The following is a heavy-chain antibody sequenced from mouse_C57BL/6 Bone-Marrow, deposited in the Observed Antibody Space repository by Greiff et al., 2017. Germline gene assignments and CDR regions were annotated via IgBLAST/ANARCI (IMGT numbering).Heavy chain of an antibody. Sequence: EVTLMESGGGLVQPGGSMKLSCVASGFTFSNYWMNWVRQSPEKGLEWVAQIRLKSDNYATHYAESVKGRFTISRDDSTSSVYLQMNNLRAEDTGIYYCTPYYAMDYWGQGTSVTVSS. V-gene: IGHV6-3*01. CDR3: TPYYAMDY. J-gene: IGHJ4*01. CDR2: IRLKSDNYAT. CDR1: GFTFSNYW.